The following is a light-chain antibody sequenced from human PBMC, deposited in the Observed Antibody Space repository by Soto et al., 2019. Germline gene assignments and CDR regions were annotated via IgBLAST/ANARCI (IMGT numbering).Light chain of an antibody. CDR3: QHRGP. Sequence: EIVLTQSPGTLSLSPGERATLSCRASQSVSSGYLAWYQQKPGQAPRLLIYGASSRATGIPDRFSGSGSGTDFTLTISRLEAEDFAVYYCQHRGPFGQGTKVEI. J-gene: IGKJ1*01. V-gene: IGKV3-20*01. CDR1: QSVSSGY. CDR2: GAS.